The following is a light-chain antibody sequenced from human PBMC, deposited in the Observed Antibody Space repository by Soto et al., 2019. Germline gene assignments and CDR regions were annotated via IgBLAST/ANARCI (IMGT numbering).Light chain of an antibody. CDR1: TSDIGSEY. V-gene: IGLV1-47*01. CDR3: AARDVSLIGHWV. CDR2: RNI. J-gene: IGLJ3*02. Sequence: QSVLTQPPSASGTPGQRGTVSGSGSTSDIGSEYVVWYQHLPGTAPTLLIYRNIQRPSGVADRLAGSKSGTSAFLAISGLRSEDEDDYYCAARDVSLIGHWVFGGGTKLTVL.